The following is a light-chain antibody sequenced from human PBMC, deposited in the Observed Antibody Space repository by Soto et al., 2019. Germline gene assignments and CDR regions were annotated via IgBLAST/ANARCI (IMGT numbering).Light chain of an antibody. Sequence: DIQMTQSPSSVSASIGDSVTITCRASQDVHYWLAWYQQKPGKAPKLLIYAASRLQPGVPSRFSGSGSGAHFTFTISSLQPEDFATYYCQQGDSFPLTFGGGTTVE. CDR2: AAS. CDR3: QQGDSFPLT. V-gene: IGKV1-12*01. CDR1: QDVHYW. J-gene: IGKJ4*01.